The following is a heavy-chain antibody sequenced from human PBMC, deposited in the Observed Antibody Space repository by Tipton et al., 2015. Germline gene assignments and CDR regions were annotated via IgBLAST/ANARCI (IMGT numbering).Heavy chain of an antibody. Sequence: SLRLSCSVFGGSITTINWCTWVRQPPGKGLEWIGEVYHTGTTNYTPSLKSRLTISVDKSKNHFSLKLTSVTAADTAVYYCACQDYDSLTRDYQTVDYWGQGTLVTVSS. CDR2: VYHTGTT. J-gene: IGHJ4*02. CDR3: ACQDYDSLTRDYQTVDY. V-gene: IGHV4-4*02. D-gene: IGHD3-9*01. CDR1: GGSITTINW.